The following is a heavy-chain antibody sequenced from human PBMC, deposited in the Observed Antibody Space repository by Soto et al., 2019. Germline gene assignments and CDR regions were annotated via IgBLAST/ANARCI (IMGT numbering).Heavy chain of an antibody. CDR3: ARDREEQQLVHWFDP. Sequence: QVQLVESGGGVVKPGRSLRLSCAASGFTFSSYGMHWVRQAPGKGLEWVAVIWYDGSNKYYADSVKGRFTISRDNSKNPLYLQMNSLSAEDTAGYYCARDREEQQLVHWFDPWGQGTLVTVSS. CDR1: GFTFSSYG. D-gene: IGHD6-13*01. V-gene: IGHV3-33*01. J-gene: IGHJ5*02. CDR2: IWYDGSNK.